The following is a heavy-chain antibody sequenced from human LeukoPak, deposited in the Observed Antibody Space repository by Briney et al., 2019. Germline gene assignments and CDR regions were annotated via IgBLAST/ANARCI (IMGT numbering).Heavy chain of an antibody. D-gene: IGHD3-22*01. J-gene: IGHJ4*02. Sequence: PGRSLRLSCAASGFTFSSYGMHWVRQAPGKGLEWVAVIWYDGSNKYYADSVKGRFTISRDNSKNTLYLQMNSLRAEDTAVYYCAKDLSSGYPYYFDYWGQGTLVTVSS. CDR3: AKDLSSGYPYYFDY. CDR1: GFTFSSYG. CDR2: IWYDGSNK. V-gene: IGHV3-33*06.